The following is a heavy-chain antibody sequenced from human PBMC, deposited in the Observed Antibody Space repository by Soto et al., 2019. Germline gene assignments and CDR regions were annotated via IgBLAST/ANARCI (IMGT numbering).Heavy chain of an antibody. V-gene: IGHV2-5*02. CDR3: AHRGVYSGSCWDGGDFDY. J-gene: IGHJ4*02. CDR2: IYWDDDK. CDR1: GFSLSTSGVG. Sequence: QITLKESGPTRVKPTQTLTLTCTFSGFSLSTSGVGVGWIRQPPGKALEWLALIYWDDDKRYSPSLKTRLTSTKDSSTNQVVLTVAEMDAVDRATYYCAHRGVYSGSCWDGGDFDYWGQGALVTISA. D-gene: IGHD1-26*01.